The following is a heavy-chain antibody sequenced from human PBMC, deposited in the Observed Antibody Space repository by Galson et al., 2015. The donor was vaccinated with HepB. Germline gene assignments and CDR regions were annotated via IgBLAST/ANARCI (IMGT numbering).Heavy chain of an antibody. Sequence: QSGAEVKKPGESLKISCKGSGYSFTSYWIGWVRQMPGKGLEWMGIIYPGDSDTRYSPSFQGQVTISADKSISTAYLQWSSLKASDTAMYYCARLSLASIPSSSIQLESPFNWFDPWGQGTLVTVSS. D-gene: IGHD1-1*01. CDR1: GYSFTSYW. V-gene: IGHV5-51*01. CDR2: IYPGDSDT. CDR3: ARLSLASIPSSSIQLESPFNWFDP. J-gene: IGHJ5*02.